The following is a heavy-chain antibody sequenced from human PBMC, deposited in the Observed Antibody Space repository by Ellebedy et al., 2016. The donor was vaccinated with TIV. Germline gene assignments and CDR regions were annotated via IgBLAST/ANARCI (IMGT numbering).Heavy chain of an antibody. CDR1: GFSLGTTGVG. CDR3: AHRAHDWHYDY. D-gene: IGHD3-9*01. Sequence: SGPTLVKPTQTLTLTCKISGFSLGTTGVGVGWIRQPPGKALEWLGLIYWDDDQRYSPSLRIRLNITKDTSKNQVVLIMTDMDPVDTGTYYCAHRAHDWHYDYWGQGTQVIVSS. V-gene: IGHV2-5*02. J-gene: IGHJ4*02. CDR2: IYWDDDQ.